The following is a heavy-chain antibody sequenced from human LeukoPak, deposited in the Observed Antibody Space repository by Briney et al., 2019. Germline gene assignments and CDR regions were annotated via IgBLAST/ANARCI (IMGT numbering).Heavy chain of an antibody. CDR1: GGSISSSNW. J-gene: IGHJ5*02. Sequence: TSETLSLTCAVSGGSISSSNWWSWVRQPPGKGLEWIGEIYHSGSTNYNPSLKSRVTISVDKSKNQFSLKLSSVTAADTAVYYCARVIRYFDWLPSNWFDPWGQGTLVTVSS. CDR2: IYHSGST. V-gene: IGHV4-4*02. CDR3: ARVIRYFDWLPSNWFDP. D-gene: IGHD3-9*01.